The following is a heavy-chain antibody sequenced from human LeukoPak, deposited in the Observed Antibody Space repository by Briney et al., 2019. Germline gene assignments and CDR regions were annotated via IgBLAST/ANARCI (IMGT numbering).Heavy chain of an antibody. Sequence: GESLKISCKGSGYSFTSYWIGWVRQMPGKGLEWMGIIYPGDSDTRYSPSFQGQVTMSADKSISTAYLQWSSLKASDTAMYYCARPGMGAGDYGVNDAFDIWGQGTMVTISS. CDR1: GYSFTSYW. CDR2: IYPGDSDT. CDR3: ARPGMGAGDYGVNDAFDI. J-gene: IGHJ3*02. V-gene: IGHV5-51*01. D-gene: IGHD4-17*01.